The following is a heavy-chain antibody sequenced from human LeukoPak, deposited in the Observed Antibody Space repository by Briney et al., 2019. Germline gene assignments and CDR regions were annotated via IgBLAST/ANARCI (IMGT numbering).Heavy chain of an antibody. CDR3: ARPSNTYSYGWRSAFDI. D-gene: IGHD5-18*01. J-gene: IGHJ3*02. V-gene: IGHV1-46*01. Sequence: EASVKVSCKASGYTFTSYYMHWVRQAPGQGLEWMGIINPSGGSTSYAQKFQGRVTMTRDTSTSTVYMELSSLRSEDTAVYYCARPSNTYSYGWRSAFDIWGQGTMVTVSS. CDR1: GYTFTSYY. CDR2: INPSGGST.